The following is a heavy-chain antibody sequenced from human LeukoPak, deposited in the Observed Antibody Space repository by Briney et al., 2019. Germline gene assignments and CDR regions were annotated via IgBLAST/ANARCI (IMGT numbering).Heavy chain of an antibody. CDR2: INWNGGST. D-gene: IGHD2-2*01. CDR3: ARDPGVVPANGNWFDP. J-gene: IGHJ5*02. V-gene: IGHV3-20*04. Sequence: GGSLRLSCAASGFTFDDYGMSWVRQAPGKGLEWVSGINWNGGSTGYADSVKGRFTISRDNAKNSLYLQMNSLRAEDTALYYCARDPGVVPANGNWFDPWGQGTLVTVSS. CDR1: GFTFDDYG.